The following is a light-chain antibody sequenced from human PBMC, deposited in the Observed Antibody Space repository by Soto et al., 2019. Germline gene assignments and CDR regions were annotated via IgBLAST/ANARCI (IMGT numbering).Light chain of an antibody. Sequence: QSALTQPASVSGSPGQSITISCTGTGSDVGGYNYVSWYQQHPGKAPKFLIYGVSNRPSGVSNRFSGSKSGNTASLTISGLQAEDEADYYCSSYTSSRAYVVFGGGTKLTVL. V-gene: IGLV2-14*01. J-gene: IGLJ2*01. CDR3: SSYTSSRAYVV. CDR2: GVS. CDR1: GSDVGGYNY.